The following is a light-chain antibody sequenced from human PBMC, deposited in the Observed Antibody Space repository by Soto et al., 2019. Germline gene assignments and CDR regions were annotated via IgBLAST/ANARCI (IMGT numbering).Light chain of an antibody. CDR3: MQGTHWWT. V-gene: IGKV2-30*01. Sequence: DVVMTQSPLSLPVILGQPASISCRSSQSLVYSDGNTYLSWFQQRPGQSPRRLIYTVSNRASGVPERFSGSGSGTDFTLTISRVEAEDVGVYYCMQGTHWWTFGQGTKVEIK. J-gene: IGKJ1*01. CDR1: QSLVYSDGNTY. CDR2: TVS.